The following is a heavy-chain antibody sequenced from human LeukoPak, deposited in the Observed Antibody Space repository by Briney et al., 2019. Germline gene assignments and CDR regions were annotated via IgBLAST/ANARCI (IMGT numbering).Heavy chain of an antibody. D-gene: IGHD1-26*01. CDR3: ARDQGGERWFDP. V-gene: IGHV3-7*01. Sequence: GRSLSLSCAVSGFSFGSYAMSWVRQAPGKGLGWVASIVQEGNEKFYVDSVTGRSTVSRDNAKNSLYLQMNSLRAEDTAVYYCARDQGGERWFDPWGQGTLVTVSS. CDR1: GFSFGSYA. CDR2: IVQEGNEK. J-gene: IGHJ5*02.